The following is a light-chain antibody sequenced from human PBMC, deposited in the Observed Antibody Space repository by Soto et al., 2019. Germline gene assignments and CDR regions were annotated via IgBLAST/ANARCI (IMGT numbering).Light chain of an antibody. J-gene: IGKJ2*01. V-gene: IGKV3-20*01. Sequence: EIVLTQSPGTLSLSPGERATLFCRASQSVSSNFLAWYQQKPGQAPRLLIYNASRRAAGIPDRFSGSGSGTDFTLTIRRLEPEDFAVYYCQQYSTSSPRYTFGQGTKLEIK. CDR3: QQYSTSSPRYT. CDR1: QSVSSNF. CDR2: NAS.